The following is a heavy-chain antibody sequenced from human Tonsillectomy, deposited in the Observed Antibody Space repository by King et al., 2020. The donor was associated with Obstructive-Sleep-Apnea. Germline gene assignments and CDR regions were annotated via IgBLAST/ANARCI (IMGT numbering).Heavy chain of an antibody. CDR3: ATADFDFWSGYYLSAY. CDR1: GLTFSSYA. J-gene: IGHJ4*02. V-gene: IGHV3-30*04. CDR2: ISYDGSNK. D-gene: IGHD3-3*01. Sequence: VQLVESGGGVVQPGRPLRLSCAASGLTFSSYAMHWVRQAPGKGLEWVAVISYDGSNKYYADSVKVRFTISRDNSKNTLYLQMNSLRAEDTAVYYCATADFDFWSGYYLSAYWGQGTLVTVSS.